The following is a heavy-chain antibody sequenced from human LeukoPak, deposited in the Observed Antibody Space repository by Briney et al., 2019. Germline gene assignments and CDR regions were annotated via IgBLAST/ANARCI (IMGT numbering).Heavy chain of an antibody. Sequence: PGRSLRLSCAASGFTFSSDGMHWVRQAPGKGLEWVAVIWYDGSNKYYADSVKGRFTISRDNSKNTLYLQMNSLRAEDTAVYYCAGSVAVAGRGYWGQGTLVTVSS. J-gene: IGHJ4*02. CDR3: AGSVAVAGRGY. CDR1: GFTFSSDG. D-gene: IGHD6-19*01. CDR2: IWYDGSNK. V-gene: IGHV3-33*01.